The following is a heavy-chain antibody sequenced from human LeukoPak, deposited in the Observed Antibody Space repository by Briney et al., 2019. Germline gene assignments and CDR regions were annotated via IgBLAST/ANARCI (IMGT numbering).Heavy chain of an antibody. V-gene: IGHV3-30*18. CDR2: ISYEGSIK. Sequence: PGGSLRLSCAASGFTFSNHGMHWVRQAPGKGLEWVAVISYEGSIKYYADSVKGRFTISRDNSKNTLYLQMNSLRAEDTAVYYCTKCQGRVCSSTPHGMDVWGRGTTVTVSS. D-gene: IGHD2-2*01. CDR3: TKCQGRVCSSTPHGMDV. J-gene: IGHJ6*02. CDR1: GFTFSNHG.